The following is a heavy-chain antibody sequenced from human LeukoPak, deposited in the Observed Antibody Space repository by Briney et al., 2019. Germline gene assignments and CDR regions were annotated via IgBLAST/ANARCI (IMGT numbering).Heavy chain of an antibody. CDR1: GGSISSDC. D-gene: IGHD1-14*01. J-gene: IGHJ4*02. Sequence: PSETLSLTCTVPGGSISSDCWSWIRQPPGKGLEWIVYICYTGSINYNPSLESRVTISLDTSKNQFSLKLTSVTAADTAIYYCARVPLDYNTATHFDSWGQGTLVTVSS. CDR3: ARVPLDYNTATHFDS. CDR2: ICYTGSI. V-gene: IGHV4-59*01.